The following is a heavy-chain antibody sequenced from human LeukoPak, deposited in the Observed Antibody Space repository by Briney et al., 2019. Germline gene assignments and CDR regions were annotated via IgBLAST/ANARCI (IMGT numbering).Heavy chain of an antibody. V-gene: IGHV3-21*04. CDR1: GFTFSSYS. CDR3: ANQADFDWYFDL. J-gene: IGHJ2*01. D-gene: IGHD2-15*01. CDR2: ISSSSSYI. Sequence: GGSLRLSCAASGFTFSSYSMNWVRQAPGKGLEWVSSISSSSSYIYYADSVKGRFTISRDNAKNSLYLQMNSLRAEDTAVYYCANQADFDWYFDLWGRGTLVTVSS.